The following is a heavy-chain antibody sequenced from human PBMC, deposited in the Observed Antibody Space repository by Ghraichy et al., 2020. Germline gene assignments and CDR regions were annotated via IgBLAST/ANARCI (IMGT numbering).Heavy chain of an antibody. V-gene: IGHV4-39*07. CDR1: GGSISSSSYY. J-gene: IGHJ4*02. D-gene: IGHD3-3*01. CDR2: IYYSGST. Sequence: SETLSLTCTVSGGSISSSSYYWGWIRQPPGKGLEWIGSIYYSGSTYYNPSLKSRVTISVDTSKNQFSLKLSSVTAADTAVYYCAGGWGYDFWCGYFGSSSSSHFDYWRQGTLVTVSS. CDR3: AGGWGYDFWCGYFGSSSSSHFDY.